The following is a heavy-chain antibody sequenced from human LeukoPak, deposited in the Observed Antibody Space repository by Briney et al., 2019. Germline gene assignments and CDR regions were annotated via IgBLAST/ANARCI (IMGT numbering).Heavy chain of an antibody. V-gene: IGHV3-9*01. D-gene: IGHD2-8*01. CDR3: VKDAPNGSVDF. Sequence: PGGSLRLSCVTSGFTFERYVMHWMRLAPGKGLECVSSIHPNNGGVGYAASVKGRFAISRDNARNSLYLEMTSLRPEDTAVYYCVKDAPNGSVDFWGRGTLATVSS. J-gene: IGHJ4*02. CDR2: IHPNNGGV. CDR1: GFTFERYV.